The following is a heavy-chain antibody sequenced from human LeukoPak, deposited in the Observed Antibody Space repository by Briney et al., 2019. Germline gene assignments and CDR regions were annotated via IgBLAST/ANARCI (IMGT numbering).Heavy chain of an antibody. CDR1: GGSISGSTYY. CDR3: ARGVVAAAGRTFDF. J-gene: IGHJ4*02. D-gene: IGHD6-13*01. CDR2: IYNSGST. Sequence: SETLSLTCTVSGGSISGSTYYWGWIRQPPGKGLEWIGYIYNSGSTNYNPSLKSRVTISLDTSKNQFSLKLSSVTAADTAVYYCARGVVAAAGRTFDFWGQGTLVTVSS. V-gene: IGHV4-61*05.